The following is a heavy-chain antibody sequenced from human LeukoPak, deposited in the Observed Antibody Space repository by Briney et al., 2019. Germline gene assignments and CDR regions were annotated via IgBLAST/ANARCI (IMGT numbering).Heavy chain of an antibody. CDR3: AKGFSGHDSDFDY. V-gene: IGHV3-23*01. D-gene: IGHD5-12*01. CDR2: IGVSGVGT. CDR1: GFTFSTYA. J-gene: IGHJ4*02. Sequence: GGSLRLSCAASGFTFSTYAMSWVRQAPGKGLEWVSSIGVSGVGTYYADSVKGRFTISKENPQTPLDLQMNSLRAEDPAVYYCAKGFSGHDSDFDYWGQGTPVPVSS.